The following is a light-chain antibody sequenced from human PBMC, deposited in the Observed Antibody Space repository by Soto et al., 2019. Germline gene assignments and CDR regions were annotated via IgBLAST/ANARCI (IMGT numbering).Light chain of an antibody. Sequence: HSPSTLSASLGDRVTITCRASQTISSWLAWYQPKPWKAPKLLIYQTAIRAVGIPARFSASGSGTDFTLTISDVHPEDFALYYCHQRQSWPRTFGQGTKVDI. CDR2: QTA. J-gene: IGKJ1*01. CDR1: QTISSW. CDR3: HQRQSWPRT. V-gene: IGKV1-5*01.